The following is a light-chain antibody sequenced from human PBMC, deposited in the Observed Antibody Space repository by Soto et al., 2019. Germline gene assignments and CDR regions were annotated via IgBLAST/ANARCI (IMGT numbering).Light chain of an antibody. CDR2: DVS. CDR1: SSDVGGYNS. V-gene: IGLV2-11*01. J-gene: IGLJ1*01. CDR3: FSYAGSYIYV. Sequence: QSVLTQPRSVSGSPGQSVTISCTGTSSDVGGYNSVSWYQQHPGKAPKLIIYDVSKRPSGVPDRFSGSKSGNTASLTISGLQAEYEADYYCFSYAGSYIYVFGTGTKVTVL.